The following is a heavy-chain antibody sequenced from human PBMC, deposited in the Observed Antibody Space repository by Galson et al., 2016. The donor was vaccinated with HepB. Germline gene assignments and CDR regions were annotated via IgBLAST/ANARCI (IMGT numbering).Heavy chain of an antibody. CDR3: ATPITGYSSSWYGSFDY. CDR1: GFTVSSNY. Sequence: SLRLSCAASGFTVSSNYMSWVRQAPGKGLEWVSVIYSGGSTYYADSVKGRFTISRGNSKNTLYLQMNSLGAEDTAVYYCATPITGYSSSWYGSFDYWGQGTLVTVSS. V-gene: IGHV3-53*01. J-gene: IGHJ4*02. D-gene: IGHD6-13*01. CDR2: IYSGGST.